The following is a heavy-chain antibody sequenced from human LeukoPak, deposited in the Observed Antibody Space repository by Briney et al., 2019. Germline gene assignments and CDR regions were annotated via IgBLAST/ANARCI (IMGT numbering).Heavy chain of an antibody. CDR2: INHSGST. CDR3: ARGRGIAARPGLFDY. CDR1: GGSFSGYY. V-gene: IGHV4-34*01. D-gene: IGHD6-6*01. J-gene: IGHJ4*02. Sequence: ASETLSLTCAVYGGSFSGYYWSWIRQPPGKGREWIGEINHSGSTNYNPSLKSRVTISVDTSKNQFSLKLSSVTAADTAVYYCARGRGIAARPGLFDYWGQGTLVTVSS.